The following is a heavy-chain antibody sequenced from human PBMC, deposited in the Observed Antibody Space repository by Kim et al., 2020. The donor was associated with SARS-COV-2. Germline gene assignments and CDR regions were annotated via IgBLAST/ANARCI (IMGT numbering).Heavy chain of an antibody. Sequence: SQTLSLTCAISGDSFSGNTVAWNWIRESPSRGLEWLGRTYYRSTWYNEYAVSVQSRITVNADTSKNQFSLQLKYATPEDTAVYYCARDMYGSSGDYWGQGILVTVSS. J-gene: IGHJ4*02. CDR2: TYYRSTWYN. CDR3: ARDMYGSSGDY. V-gene: IGHV6-1*01. D-gene: IGHD6-19*01. CDR1: GDSFSGNTVA.